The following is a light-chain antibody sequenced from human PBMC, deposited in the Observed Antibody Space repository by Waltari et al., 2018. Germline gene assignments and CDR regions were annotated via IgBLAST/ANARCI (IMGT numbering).Light chain of an antibody. CDR2: GVS. V-gene: IGKV3-20*01. CDR3: QHYVRLPVT. Sequence: EIVLTQSPGTLSLSPGERATLSCWASQSVGRSLAWYQQKRGQAPRLLIYGVSTRATGIPDRFSGSGSGTDFSLTISRLEPEDFAVYYCQHYVRLPVTFGQGTKVEIK. J-gene: IGKJ1*01. CDR1: QSVGRS.